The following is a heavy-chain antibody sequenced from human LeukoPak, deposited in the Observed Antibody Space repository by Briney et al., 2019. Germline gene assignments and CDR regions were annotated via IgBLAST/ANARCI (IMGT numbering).Heavy chain of an antibody. CDR3: ARERYGSGSYYRHYYYMDV. J-gene: IGHJ6*03. CDR2: ISAYNGNT. CDR1: GYTFTGYY. D-gene: IGHD3-10*01. Sequence: ASVKVSCKASGYTFTGYYMHWVRQAPGQGLEWMGWISAYNGNTNYAQKLQGSVTMTTDTSTSTAYMELRSLRSDDTAVYYCARERYGSGSYYRHYYYMDVWGKGTTVTVSS. V-gene: IGHV1-18*04.